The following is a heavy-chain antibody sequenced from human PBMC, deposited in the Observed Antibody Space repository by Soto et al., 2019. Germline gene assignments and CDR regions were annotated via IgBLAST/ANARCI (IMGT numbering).Heavy chain of an antibody. CDR3: ARKRGYSGYDLDY. D-gene: IGHD5-12*01. CDR2: INPNSGGT. CDR1: GYTFTGYY. Sequence: ASVKVSCKASGYTFTGYYMHWVRQAPGQGLEWMGWINPNSGGTNYAQKFQGWVTMTRDTSISTAYMELSRLRSDDTAVYYCARKRGYSGYDLDYWGQGTLVTVSS. J-gene: IGHJ4*02. V-gene: IGHV1-2*04.